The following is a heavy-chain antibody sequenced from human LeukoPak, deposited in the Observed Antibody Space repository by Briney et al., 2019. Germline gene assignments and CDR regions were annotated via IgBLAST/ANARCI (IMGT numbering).Heavy chain of an antibody. J-gene: IGHJ4*02. CDR3: AKLLERAYSFGSVDY. Sequence: GESLKISFKGSGYRFTNYWIGWVRQMPGKGLEWMGIIYPGDSDTRYSPSFQGQVTISADKSISTAYLQWSSLKASDTALYYCAKLLERAYSFGSVDYWGQGTLLTVSS. CDR2: IYPGDSDT. D-gene: IGHD5-18*01. V-gene: IGHV5-51*01. CDR1: GYRFTNYW.